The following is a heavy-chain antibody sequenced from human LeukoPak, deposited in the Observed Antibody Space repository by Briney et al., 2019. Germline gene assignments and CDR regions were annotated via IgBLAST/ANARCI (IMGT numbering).Heavy chain of an antibody. CDR1: GGSFRGYY. Sequence: SETLSLTCAVYGGSFRGYYWSWIRQPPGKGLEWIGEINHSGSTNYSPSLKSRVTISVDTSKNQFSLKLSSLTDADTAVYYCAEEYGSGTRGFGYWGQGTLVTVSS. CDR3: AEEYGSGTRGFGY. D-gene: IGHD3-10*01. V-gene: IGHV4-34*01. J-gene: IGHJ4*02. CDR2: INHSGST.